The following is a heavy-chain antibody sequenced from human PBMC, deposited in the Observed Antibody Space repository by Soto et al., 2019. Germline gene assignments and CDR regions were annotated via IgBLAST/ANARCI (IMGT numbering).Heavy chain of an antibody. V-gene: IGHV4-59*08. CDR3: ARVVVRYYYMDV. CDR2: IYYSGST. CDR1: CGSISSYY. D-gene: IGHD2-15*01. Sequence: SGTLSLTCTVSCGSISSYYWSWIRQPPGKGLEWIGYIYYSGSTNYNPSLKSRVTISVDTSKNQFSLKLSSVTAADTAVYYCARVVVRYYYMDVWGKGTTVTVSS. J-gene: IGHJ6*03.